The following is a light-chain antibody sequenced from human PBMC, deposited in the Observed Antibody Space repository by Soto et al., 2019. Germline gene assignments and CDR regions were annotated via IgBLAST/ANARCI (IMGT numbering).Light chain of an antibody. CDR1: QSVSISY. J-gene: IGKJ2*01. CDR2: SAS. CDR3: QQYENWPSDT. V-gene: IGKV3-15*01. Sequence: EIVLTQSPGTLSLSPGERATLSCRASQSVSISYLAWYQQKPGQAPRLLIYSASIRATGIPARFSGSGSGTELTLTISSLQSEDVAVYVCQQYENWPSDTFGQGTKVDIK.